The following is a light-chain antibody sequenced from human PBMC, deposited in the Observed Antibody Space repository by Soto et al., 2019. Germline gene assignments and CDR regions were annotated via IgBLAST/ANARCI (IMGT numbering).Light chain of an antibody. J-gene: IGKJ4*01. Sequence: DIQMTQSPSFLSASVGDRVTITCRASQSISSYLHWYQQKRGKAPKLLIYAVSILQSGVPSRFSGSESGTDFTLTISSLQPEDFATYYCQQSFSTPLTFGGGTKVDIK. CDR1: QSISSY. V-gene: IGKV1-39*01. CDR3: QQSFSTPLT. CDR2: AVS.